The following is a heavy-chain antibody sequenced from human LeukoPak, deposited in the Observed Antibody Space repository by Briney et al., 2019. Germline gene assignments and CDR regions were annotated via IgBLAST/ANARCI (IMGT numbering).Heavy chain of an antibody. J-gene: IGHJ4*02. V-gene: IGHV1-24*01. Sequence: SSATLSCTVSGYTFTELSMHRPRQTPGKGRKRMGGFDPEDGETIYAQKFQGRVTMTEDTSTDTAYMELSSLRSEDTAVYYCATGPMTTVTDLDFGGQGTLGTVSS. D-gene: IGHD4-17*01. CDR1: GYTFTELS. CDR2: FDPEDGET. CDR3: ATGPMTTVTDLDF.